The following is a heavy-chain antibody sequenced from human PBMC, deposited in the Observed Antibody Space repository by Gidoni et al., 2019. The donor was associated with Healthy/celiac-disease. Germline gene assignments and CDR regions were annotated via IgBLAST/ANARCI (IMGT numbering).Heavy chain of an antibody. CDR1: GFTFSSYS. V-gene: IGHV3-21*01. CDR3: AGGYCSGGSCYSYGDAFDI. J-gene: IGHJ3*02. CDR2: ISSSSSYI. D-gene: IGHD2-15*01. Sequence: EVQLVESGGGLVKPGGSLILSCAASGFTFSSYSMNWVRQAPGKGLEWVSSISSSSSYIYYADSVKGRFTISRDNAKNSLYLQMNSLRAEDTAVYYCAGGYCSGGSCYSYGDAFDIWGQGTMVTVSS.